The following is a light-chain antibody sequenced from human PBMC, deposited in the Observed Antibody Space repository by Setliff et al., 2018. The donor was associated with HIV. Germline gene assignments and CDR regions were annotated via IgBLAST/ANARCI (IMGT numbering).Light chain of an antibody. CDR3: QQYSNSPRMYT. J-gene: IGKJ5*01. V-gene: IGKV3-20*01. CDR1: QTVSSTY. Sequence: EIVLTQSPGTLSLSPGERATLSCRATQTVSSTYLAWYQQKPGQAPRLLIYGASSRATGIPDRFSGSGSGRDFTLTISRLEPEDFAVYYCQQYSNSPRMYTFGQGTRLEIK. CDR2: GAS.